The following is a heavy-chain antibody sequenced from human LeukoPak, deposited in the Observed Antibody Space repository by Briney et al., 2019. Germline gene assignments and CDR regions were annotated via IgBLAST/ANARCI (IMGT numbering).Heavy chain of an antibody. CDR3: AKDARYCSSTSCPNWFDP. CDR1: GFTFSSYG. CDR2: IWYDGSNT. D-gene: IGHD2-2*01. V-gene: IGHV3-33*06. J-gene: IGHJ5*02. Sequence: GRSLRLSCAASGFTFSSYGMHWVRQAPGKGLEWVAMIWYDGSNTYYADSVKGRFTISRDNSKNTLFLQMDSLRAEDTAVYYCAKDARYCSSTSCPNWFDPWGQGTLVTVSS.